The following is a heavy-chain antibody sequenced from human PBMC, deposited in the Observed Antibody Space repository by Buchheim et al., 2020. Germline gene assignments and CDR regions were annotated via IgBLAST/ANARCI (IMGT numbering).Heavy chain of an antibody. CDR3: AREPYWGFYGMDV. CDR1: GFTFISYA. D-gene: IGHD7-27*01. CDR2: ISYDGSNK. Sequence: QVQLVESGGGVVQPERSLRLSCAASGFTFISYAMHWVRQAPGKGLEWVAVISYDGSNKYYADSVKGRFTISRDNSKNTLYLQMNSLRPEDTAVYYCAREPYWGFYGMDVWGQGTT. J-gene: IGHJ6*02. V-gene: IGHV3-30*04.